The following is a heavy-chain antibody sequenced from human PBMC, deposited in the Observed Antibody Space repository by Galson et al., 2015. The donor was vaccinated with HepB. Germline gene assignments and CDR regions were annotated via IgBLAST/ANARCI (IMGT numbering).Heavy chain of an antibody. CDR2: IIPIFGTA. CDR3: ARDDYGGNPQANYYYGMDV. CDR1: GGTFSSYA. J-gene: IGHJ6*02. V-gene: IGHV1-69*13. Sequence: SVKVSCKASGGTFSSYAISWVRQAPGQGLEWMGGIIPIFGTANYAQKFQGRVTITADESTSTAYMELSSLRSEDTAVYYCARDDYGGNPQANYYYGMDVWGQGTTVTVSS. D-gene: IGHD4-23*01.